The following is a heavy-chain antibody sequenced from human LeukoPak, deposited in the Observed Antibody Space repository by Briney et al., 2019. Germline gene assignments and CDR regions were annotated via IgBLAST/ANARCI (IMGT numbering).Heavy chain of an antibody. V-gene: IGHV3-30*03. CDR2: ISYDGSNK. J-gene: IGHJ6*02. CDR3: ARGLFRDSSSWFYYYYYGMDV. Sequence: GGSLRLSCAASGFTFSSYGMHWVRQAPGKGLEWVAVISYDGSNKYYADSVKGRFTISRDNSKNTLYLQMNSLRAEDTAVYYCARGLFRDSSSWFYYYYYGMDVRGQGTTVTVSS. D-gene: IGHD6-13*01. CDR1: GFTFSSYG.